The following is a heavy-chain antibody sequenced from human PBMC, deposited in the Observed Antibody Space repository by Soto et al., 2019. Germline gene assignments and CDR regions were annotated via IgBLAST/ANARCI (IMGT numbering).Heavy chain of an antibody. D-gene: IGHD3-9*01. Sequence: SETLSLTCTVSGGSISSGDYYWSWIRQPPGKGLEWIGYIYYSGSTYYNPSLKSRVTISVDTSKNQFSLKLSSVTAADTAVYYCARVGTNYDILTGYRYYFDYWGQGTLVTVS. CDR2: IYYSGST. V-gene: IGHV4-30-4*01. CDR1: GGSISSGDYY. CDR3: ARVGTNYDILTGYRYYFDY. J-gene: IGHJ4*02.